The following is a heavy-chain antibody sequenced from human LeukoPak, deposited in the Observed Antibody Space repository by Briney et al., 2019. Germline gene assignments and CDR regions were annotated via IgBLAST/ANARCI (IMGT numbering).Heavy chain of an antibody. Sequence: GGSLRLSCAASGFTFSSYAMHWVRQAPGKGLEWVAVISYDGSNKYYADSVKGRFTISRDNSKNTLYLQMNSLRAEDPAVYYCAREISVFLGIVVVPSAIGRRGGMDVWGKGTTVT. CDR2: ISYDGSNK. J-gene: IGHJ6*04. CDR3: AREISVFLGIVVVPSAIGRRGGMDV. D-gene: IGHD2-2*03. CDR1: GFTFSSYA. V-gene: IGHV3-30*04.